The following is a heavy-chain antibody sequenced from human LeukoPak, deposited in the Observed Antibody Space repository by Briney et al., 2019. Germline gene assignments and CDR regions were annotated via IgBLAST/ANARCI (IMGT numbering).Heavy chain of an antibody. Sequence: LKISCKGSGYPFTSYWISWVRQMPGKGLEWMGRIDPSDSYTNYSPSCQGHVTISADKSISTANLQWSSLKASDTAMYYCARLRSGMVRGETLQHAFDIWGQGTMVTVSS. V-gene: IGHV5-10-1*01. D-gene: IGHD3-10*01. CDR2: IDPSDSYT. CDR1: GYPFTSYW. J-gene: IGHJ3*02. CDR3: ARLRSGMVRGETLQHAFDI.